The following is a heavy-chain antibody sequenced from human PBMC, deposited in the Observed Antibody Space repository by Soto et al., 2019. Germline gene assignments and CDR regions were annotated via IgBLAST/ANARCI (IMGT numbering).Heavy chain of an antibody. CDR1: GGTFSSYT. Sequence: SVKVSCKASGGTFSSYTISWVRQAPGQGLEWMGRIIPILGIANYAQKFQGRVTITADKSTSTAYMELSSLRSEDTAVYYCARGPCTNGVCYMDYYYYYMDVWGKGTTVTVSS. J-gene: IGHJ6*03. D-gene: IGHD2-8*01. V-gene: IGHV1-69*02. CDR2: IIPILGIA. CDR3: ARGPCTNGVCYMDYYYYYMDV.